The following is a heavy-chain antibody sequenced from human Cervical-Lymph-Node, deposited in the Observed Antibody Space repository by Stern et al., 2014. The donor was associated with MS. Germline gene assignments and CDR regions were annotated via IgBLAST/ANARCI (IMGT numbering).Heavy chain of an antibody. CDR1: GFTFSDYY. J-gene: IGHJ5*02. D-gene: IGHD5-12*01. CDR2: ITHSGQSM. CDR3: ARSRYLGYGKTWFDP. V-gene: IGHV3-11*01. Sequence: QVQLVQSGGHLVNPGGSLRLSCAASGFTFSDYYMSWIRQAPGKGLEWVSSITHSGQSMYYADSVKGRFTISRDNAKNSLYLQMNSLRAEDTAVYYCARSRYLGYGKTWFDPWGQGTLVSVSS.